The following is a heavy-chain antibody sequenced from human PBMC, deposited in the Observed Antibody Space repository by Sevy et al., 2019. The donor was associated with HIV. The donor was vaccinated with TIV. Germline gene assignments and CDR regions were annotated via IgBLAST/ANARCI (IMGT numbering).Heavy chain of an antibody. CDR1: GFTFRNFG. V-gene: IGHV3-30*03. CDR2: VSYDGSST. J-gene: IGHJ6*02. Sequence: GGSLRLSCVGSGFTFRNFGVHWLRQAPGKGLEWLSGVSYDGSSTYYVDSVKGRFIVSRDNSKNTLYLQMNSLRTEDTAVYYCARGGSGDYYYYGVDVWGQGTTVTVSS. CDR3: ARGGSGDYYYYGVDV. D-gene: IGHD3-10*01.